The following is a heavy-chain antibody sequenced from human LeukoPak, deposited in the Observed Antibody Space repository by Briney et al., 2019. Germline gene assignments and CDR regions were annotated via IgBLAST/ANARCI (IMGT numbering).Heavy chain of an antibody. D-gene: IGHD3-10*01. CDR3: AREMSGSNDAFDI. CDR1: GFTLSTYD. CDR2: IYEAGNT. Sequence: GGSLRLSCAASGFTLSTYDMHRVRQVTGEALEWVSMIYEAGNTYYTGSVKGRFTISRENAKNSLYLQMHGLTAGDTAVYYCAREMSGSNDAFDIWGPGTMVTVSS. J-gene: IGHJ3*02. V-gene: IGHV3-13*01.